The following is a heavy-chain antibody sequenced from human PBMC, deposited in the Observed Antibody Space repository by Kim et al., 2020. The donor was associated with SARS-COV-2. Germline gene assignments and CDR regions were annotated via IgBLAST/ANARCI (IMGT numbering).Heavy chain of an antibody. Sequence: GESLKISCKGSGYSFTSYWIGWVRQMPGKGLEWMGIINPGDSDTRYSPSFQGQVTISADKSISTAYLQWSRLKASDTAMYYCARRRGAYDILTGYGSYYFDYWGQGTLVTVSS. CDR2: INPGDSDT. D-gene: IGHD3-9*01. CDR1: GYSFTSYW. V-gene: IGHV5-51*01. J-gene: IGHJ4*02. CDR3: ARRRGAYDILTGYGSYYFDY.